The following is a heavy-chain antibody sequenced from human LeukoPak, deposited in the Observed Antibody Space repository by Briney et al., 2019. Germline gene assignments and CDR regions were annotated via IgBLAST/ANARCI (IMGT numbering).Heavy chain of an antibody. D-gene: IGHD3-22*01. CDR1: GFTFSSDA. V-gene: IGHV3-23*01. CDR2: ISGSGGST. J-gene: IGHJ4*02. CDR3: AKDEYYYDSSGYYYDRGPFDY. Sequence: PGGSLRLSCAASGFTFSSDAMSWVRQAPGKGVEWVSAISGSGGSTYYADSVKGRFTISRDNSKNTLYLQMNSLRAEDTAVYYCAKDEYYYDSSGYYYDRGPFDYWGQGTLVTVSS.